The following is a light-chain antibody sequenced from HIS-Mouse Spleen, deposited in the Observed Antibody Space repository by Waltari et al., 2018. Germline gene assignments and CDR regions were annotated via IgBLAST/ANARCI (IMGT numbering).Light chain of an antibody. CDR3: CSYAGSSTWV. V-gene: IGLV2-23*01. J-gene: IGLJ3*02. CDR2: EGS. CDR1: SSDVGCYNL. Sequence: QSALTQPASVSGSPGQSITIPCTGTSSDVGCYNLVSWYQPHPGKAPKLRIFEGSKRPSGVSNRFSGSKSGNTASLTISGLQAEDEADYYCCSYAGSSTWVFGGGTKLTVL.